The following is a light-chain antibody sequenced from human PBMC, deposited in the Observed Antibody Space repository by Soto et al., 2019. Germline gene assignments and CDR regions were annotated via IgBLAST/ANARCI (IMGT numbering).Light chain of an antibody. CDR2: GAS. CDR3: HQYDSSPLT. V-gene: IGKV3-20*01. Sequence: EIVLTQSPGTLSLSPGERATLSCRASQSVSSSYLAWYQHKPGQAPRLLIYGASSRATGIPDRFSGSGSGTDFTLTISSLEPEDFAVYYCHQYDSSPLTFGGGTKVEIK. J-gene: IGKJ4*01. CDR1: QSVSSSY.